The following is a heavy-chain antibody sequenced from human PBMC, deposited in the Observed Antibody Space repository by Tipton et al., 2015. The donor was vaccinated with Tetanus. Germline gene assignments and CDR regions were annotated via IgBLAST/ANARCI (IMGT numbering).Heavy chain of an antibody. D-gene: IGHD2-15*01. V-gene: IGHV3-33*01. J-gene: IGHJ4*02. CDR2: SWYDGTDK. CDR3: AREADCSGGSCFSGDFDT. Sequence: CAASGFIFSSYGIHWVRQAPGKGLEWLAASWYDGTDKYYADSVKGRFTISRDNSKNTLYLQMNSLRAEDTALYYCAREADCSGGSCFSGDFDTWGQGTQVTVSS. CDR1: GFIFSSYG.